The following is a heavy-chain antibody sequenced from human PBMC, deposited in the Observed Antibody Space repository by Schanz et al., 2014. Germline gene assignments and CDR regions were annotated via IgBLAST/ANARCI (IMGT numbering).Heavy chain of an antibody. CDR1: GFTFSDFG. J-gene: IGHJ4*02. CDR2: IRYDGSKK. CDR3: AKGGSSLXD. V-gene: IGHV3-30*02. Sequence: QVQLXESGGAVVQPGGSLRLSCAATGFTFSDFGMHWVRQASGKGLEWVAFIRYDGSKKYYVDSVKGRFTISRDNSKNTLYLQMNSLRVEDTAVYYCAKGGSSLXDWGQGTLXXVSS. D-gene: IGHD3-16*01.